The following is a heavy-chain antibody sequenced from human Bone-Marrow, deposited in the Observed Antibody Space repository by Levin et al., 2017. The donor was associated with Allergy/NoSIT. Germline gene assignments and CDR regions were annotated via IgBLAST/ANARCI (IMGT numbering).Heavy chain of an antibody. CDR2: MSYDGSSK. V-gene: IGHV3-30-3*01. D-gene: IGHD1-26*01. CDR1: GFTFGNFA. Sequence: LSLTCAASGFTFGNFAMHWVRLTPGKGLEWVAVMSYDGSSKYYADSVKGRFTISGDSSKNTVYLQMNSVRAEDAAVYYCARAHHPLYRYTGKNSFWYIDLWGRGTLVKVS. J-gene: IGHJ2*01. CDR3: ARAHHPLYRYTGKNSFWYIDL.